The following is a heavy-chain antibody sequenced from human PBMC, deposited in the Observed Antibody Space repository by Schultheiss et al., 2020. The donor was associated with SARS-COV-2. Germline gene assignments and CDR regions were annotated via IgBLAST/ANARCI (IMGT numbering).Heavy chain of an antibody. J-gene: IGHJ4*02. D-gene: IGHD3-9*01. CDR3: TTAQARYFDWLLSGFDY. CDR2: ISSSSSTI. CDR1: GFIVSSNY. Sequence: GGSLRLSCAASGFIVSSNYMSWVRQAPGKGLEWVSYISSSSSTIYYADSVKGRFTISRDNAKNSLYLQMNSLRAEDTAVYYCTTAQARYFDWLLSGFDYWGQGTLVTVSS. V-gene: IGHV3-48*04.